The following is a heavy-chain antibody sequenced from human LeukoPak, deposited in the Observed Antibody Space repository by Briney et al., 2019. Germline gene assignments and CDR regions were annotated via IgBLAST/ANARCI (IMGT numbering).Heavy chain of an antibody. D-gene: IGHD3-22*01. J-gene: IGHJ4*02. CDR1: GFTFSSFG. CDR2: IWYDASNK. V-gene: IGHV3-33*01. CDR3: ARDSNYDYYFDY. Sequence: GGSLRLSCAASGFTFSSFGMHWVRQAPGKGLEWVAVIWYDASNKYYADSVKGRFTISRDNAKNSLYLQMNSLRAEDTAVYYCARDSNYDYYFDYWGQGTLVTVSS.